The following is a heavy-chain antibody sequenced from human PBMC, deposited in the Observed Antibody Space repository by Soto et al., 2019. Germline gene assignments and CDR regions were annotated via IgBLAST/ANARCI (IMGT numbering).Heavy chain of an antibody. CDR2: IYYSGST. CDR3: ATFYGDYVSY. V-gene: IGHV4-39*01. J-gene: IGHJ4*02. D-gene: IGHD4-17*01. Sequence: SETLSLTCTLSGDSISSSSYYWVWIRQPPGKGLEWIGSIYYSGSTFYNPSLKSRVTISVDTSKNQFSLKLSSVTAADTAVYYCATFYGDYVSYWGQGTLVTIS. CDR1: GDSISSSSYY.